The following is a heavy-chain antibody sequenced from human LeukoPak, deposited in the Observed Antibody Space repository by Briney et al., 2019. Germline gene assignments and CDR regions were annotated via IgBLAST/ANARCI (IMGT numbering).Heavy chain of an antibody. V-gene: IGHV1-69*06. CDR3: ARLAMITFGGVIVKDIDY. CDR2: IIPIFGTA. D-gene: IGHD3-16*02. Sequence: GASVKVSCKASGYTFTGYYMHWVRQAPGQGLEWVGGIIPIFGTANYAQKFQGRVTITADKSTRTAYMELSRLRSEDTAVYYCARLAMITFGGVIVKDIDYWGQGTLVPVSS. J-gene: IGHJ4*02. CDR1: GYTFTGYY.